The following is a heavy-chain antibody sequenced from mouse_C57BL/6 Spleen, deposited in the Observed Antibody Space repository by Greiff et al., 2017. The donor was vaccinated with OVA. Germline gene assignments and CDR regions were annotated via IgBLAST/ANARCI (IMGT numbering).Heavy chain of an antibody. D-gene: IGHD1-1*01. CDR2: IYPGDGDT. V-gene: IGHV1-82*01. Sequence: VQLQQSGPELVKPGASVKISCKASGYAFSSSWMNWVKQRPGKGLEWIGRIYPGDGDTNYNGKFKGKATLTADKSSSTAYMQLSSLTSEDSAVYFCASFITTTYFDVWGTGTTVTVSS. CDR3: ASFITTTYFDV. CDR1: GYAFSSSW. J-gene: IGHJ1*03.